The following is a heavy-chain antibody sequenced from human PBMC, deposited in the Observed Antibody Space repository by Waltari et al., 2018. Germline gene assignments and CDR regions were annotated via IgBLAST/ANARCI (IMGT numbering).Heavy chain of an antibody. CDR2: IRYDGSNK. J-gene: IGHJ4*02. V-gene: IGHV3-30*02. D-gene: IGHD3-22*01. CDR3: AKGYXYYDSSGYHYGGDYFDY. Sequence: QVQLVESGGGVVQPGXSPRLSCAASGXSFSSYGXXWVRQAPGKGLEWVAFIRYDGSNKYYADSVKGRFTISRDNSKNTLFLQMNSLRPEDTAVYYCAKGYXYYDSSGYHYGGDYFDYWGQGTLVXXSS. CDR1: GXSFSSYG.